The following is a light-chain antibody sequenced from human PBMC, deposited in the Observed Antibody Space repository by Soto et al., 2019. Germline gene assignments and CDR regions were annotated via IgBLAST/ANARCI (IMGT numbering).Light chain of an antibody. Sequence: QSVLTQRPSASGTPGQRVTISCSGGSSNIGTNSVNWYQQLPGRAPKLLIYNNDLRPSGVPDRFSGSKSGTSASLAISGLQSEDEADYYCAAWDDSLNGFYVFGIGTKVTVL. CDR3: AAWDDSLNGFYV. J-gene: IGLJ1*01. CDR1: SSNIGTNS. CDR2: NND. V-gene: IGLV1-44*01.